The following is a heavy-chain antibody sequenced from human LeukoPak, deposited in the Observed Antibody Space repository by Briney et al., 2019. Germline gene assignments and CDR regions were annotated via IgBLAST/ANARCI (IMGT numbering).Heavy chain of an antibody. CDR2: IYHSGST. CDR3: ARTVPAAFDY. V-gene: IGHV4-38-2*02. D-gene: IGHD2-2*01. Sequence: SETLSLTCTVSGYSISSGYYWGWIRQPPGKGLEWIGSIYHSGSTYYNPSLKSRVTISVDTSKNQFSLKLSSVTAADTAVYYCARTVPAAFDYWGQGTLVTVSS. CDR1: GYSISSGYY. J-gene: IGHJ4*02.